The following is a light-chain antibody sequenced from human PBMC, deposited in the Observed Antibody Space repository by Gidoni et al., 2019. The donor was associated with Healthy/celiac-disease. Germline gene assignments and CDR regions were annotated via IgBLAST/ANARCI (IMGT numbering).Light chain of an antibody. CDR1: SGSIVSNY. J-gene: IGLJ3*02. CDR2: EDN. CDR3: QSYDSSNRWV. V-gene: IGLV6-57*01. Sequence: NFMLTQPHSVSQSPGKTVTISCTRSSGSIVSNYVQWYQQRPVSSPTTVINEDNQRPSGVPDRFSGSSDSSSNSASLTITGLKTEDEADNCSQSYDSSNRWVFGGGTKLTVL.